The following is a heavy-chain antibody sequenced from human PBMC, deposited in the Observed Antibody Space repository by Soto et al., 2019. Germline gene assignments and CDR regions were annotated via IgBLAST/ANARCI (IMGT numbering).Heavy chain of an antibody. Sequence: SETLSLTCAVYGGSFSGYYWSWIRQPPGKGLEWIGEINHSGSTNYNPSLKSRVTISVDTSKNQFSLKLSSVTAADTAVYYCARGHSSSWYGDYYYGMDVWGQGTTVTVSS. V-gene: IGHV4-34*01. J-gene: IGHJ6*02. CDR2: INHSGST. D-gene: IGHD6-13*01. CDR1: GGSFSGYY. CDR3: ARGHSSSWYGDYYYGMDV.